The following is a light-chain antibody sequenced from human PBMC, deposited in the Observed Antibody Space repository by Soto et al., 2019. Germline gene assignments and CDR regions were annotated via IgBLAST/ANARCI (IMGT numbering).Light chain of an antibody. Sequence: QSALTQPASVSGSPGQSITISCIGTSSDIGRYNYVSWYQQYPGKAPKFMIYDVSNRPSGVSNRFSGSKSGNTASLTISGLQAEDEADYYCSSYISSSTDVFGTGTKLTVL. CDR1: SSDIGRYNY. CDR3: SSYISSSTDV. V-gene: IGLV2-14*01. J-gene: IGLJ1*01. CDR2: DVS.